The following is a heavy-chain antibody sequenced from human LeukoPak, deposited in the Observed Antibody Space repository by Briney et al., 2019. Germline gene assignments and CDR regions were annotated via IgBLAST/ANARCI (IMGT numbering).Heavy chain of an antibody. Sequence: PGGSLRLSCAASGFTFSSYSMNWVRQAPGKGVEWVSSISSSSSYIYYADSVKGRFTISRDNAKNSLYLQMNSLRAEDTAVYYCAREFGGTTVTPSTYWGQGTLITVSS. CDR1: GFTFSSYS. J-gene: IGHJ4*02. CDR3: AREFGGTTVTPSTY. V-gene: IGHV3-21*01. CDR2: ISSSSSYI. D-gene: IGHD4-17*01.